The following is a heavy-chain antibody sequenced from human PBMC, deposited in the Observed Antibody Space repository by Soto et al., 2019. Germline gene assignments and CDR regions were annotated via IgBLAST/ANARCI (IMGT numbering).Heavy chain of an antibody. CDR2: ISGSGGST. D-gene: IGHD3-10*01. CDR3: AKVVTMVRGEEGNWFDP. CDR1: GFTFSSYA. V-gene: IGHV3-23*01. Sequence: EVQLLESGGGLVQPGGSLRLSCAASGFTFSSYAMSWVRQAPGKGLEWVSAISGSGGSTYYADSVKGRFTISRDNSKNTLYLQMNSLRAEDTAVYYCAKVVTMVRGEEGNWFDPWGQGTLVTVSS. J-gene: IGHJ5*02.